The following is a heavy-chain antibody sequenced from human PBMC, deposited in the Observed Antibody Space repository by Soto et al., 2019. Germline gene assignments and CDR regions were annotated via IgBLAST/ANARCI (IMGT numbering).Heavy chain of an antibody. D-gene: IGHD2-2*01. CDR3: ARKYCSTTRCYQYFDY. J-gene: IGHJ4*02. Sequence: PSETLSLTCTVSGGSISGYYWSWILQPPWKGLEWIGYIYYGGSTNYNPSLKSRVTISVDTSKSQFSLKLSSLTAADTAVYYCARKYCSTTRCYQYFDYWGQGTLVTVSS. V-gene: IGHV4-59*08. CDR2: IYYGGST. CDR1: GGSISGYY.